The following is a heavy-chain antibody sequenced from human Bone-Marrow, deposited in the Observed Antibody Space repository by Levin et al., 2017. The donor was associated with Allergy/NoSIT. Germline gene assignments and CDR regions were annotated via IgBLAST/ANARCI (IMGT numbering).Heavy chain of an antibody. V-gene: IGHV3-33*06. CDR1: GFSFNKYG. CDR3: AKDQSFDFCSSSYSESAFNI. D-gene: IGHD3-3*01. Sequence: GESLKISCAGSGFSFNKYGVHWVRQAPGKGLEWLAVILYDGGNKHYGDSMKGRFTISRDNSKDTLYLQMNSLRAEDTAVYYCAKDQSFDFCSSSYSESAFNIWGQRTVVTVSS. CDR2: ILYDGGNK. J-gene: IGHJ3*02.